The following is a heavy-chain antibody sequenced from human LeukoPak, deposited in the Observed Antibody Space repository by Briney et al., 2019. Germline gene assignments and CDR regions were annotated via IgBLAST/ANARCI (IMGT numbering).Heavy chain of an antibody. CDR2: IYPVDSDT. CDR3: ARQAGYSSGHGAFDI. CDR1: GYSFTSYW. Sequence: GESLKISCKGSGYSFTSYWIGWVRQMPGKGLEWMGIIYPVDSDTRYSPSFQGQVTISADKSISTAYLQWSSLKASDTAMYYCARQAGYSSGHGAFDIWGQGTMVTVSS. J-gene: IGHJ3*02. V-gene: IGHV5-51*01. D-gene: IGHD6-19*01.